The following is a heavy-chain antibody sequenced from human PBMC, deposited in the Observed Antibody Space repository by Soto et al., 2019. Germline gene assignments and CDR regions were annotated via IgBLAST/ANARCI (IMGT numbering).Heavy chain of an antibody. D-gene: IGHD3-10*01. Sequence: PSETLSLTCTVSGGSISSRDYFWSWIRQPPGKGVEWIGYISYSGSTFYHPSLKSRLTISIDTSKNQFSLKLSSVTAADTAVYYCARGRGSGSSSGSVFGLWGQGTLVPV. CDR3: ARGRGSGSSSGSVFGL. CDR1: GGSISSRDYF. J-gene: IGHJ4*02. V-gene: IGHV4-30-4*01. CDR2: ISYSGST.